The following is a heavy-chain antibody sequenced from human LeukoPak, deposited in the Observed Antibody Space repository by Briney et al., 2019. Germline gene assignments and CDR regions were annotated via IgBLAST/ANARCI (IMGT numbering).Heavy chain of an antibody. CDR3: ARVMAPTTYYGMDV. CDR1: GGSISSYY. CDR2: IYYSGST. D-gene: IGHD5-12*01. V-gene: IGHV4-59*12. Sequence: SSETLSLTCTVSGGSISSYYWSWIRQPPGKGLEWIGYIYYSGSTNYNPSLKSRVTISVDTSKNQFSLKLSSVTAADTAVYYCARVMAPTTYYGMDVWGQGTTVTVSS. J-gene: IGHJ6*02.